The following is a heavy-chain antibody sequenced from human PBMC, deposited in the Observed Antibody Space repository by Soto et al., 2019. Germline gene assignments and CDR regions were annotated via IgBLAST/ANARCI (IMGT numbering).Heavy chain of an antibody. CDR2: IYYSGST. D-gene: IGHD5-12*01. J-gene: IGHJ2*01. Sequence: QVQLQESGPGLVKPSQTLSLTCTVSGGSISSGGYYWSWIRQHPGKGLEWIGYIYYSGSTYYNPSLKSRVTISVDTSKNQFSLKLSSVTAADTAVYYCARDGMATIHPSWYFDLWGRGTLVTVSS. CDR1: GGSISSGGYY. V-gene: IGHV4-31*03. CDR3: ARDGMATIHPSWYFDL.